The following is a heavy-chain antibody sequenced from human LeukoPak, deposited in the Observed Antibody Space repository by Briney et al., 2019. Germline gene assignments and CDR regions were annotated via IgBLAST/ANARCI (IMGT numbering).Heavy chain of an antibody. V-gene: IGHV4-38-2*02. CDR2: IYHSGST. D-gene: IGHD2-2*01. CDR1: GYSISSGYY. J-gene: IGHJ6*03. Sequence: SETLSLTCTVSGYSISSGYYWGWIRQPPGKGLEWIGSIYHSGSTYYNPSLKSRVTISVDTSKNQFSLKLSSVTAADTAVYYCARVAVVVAPAAIPYYMDVWGKGTTVTVSS. CDR3: ARVAVVVAPAAIPYYMDV.